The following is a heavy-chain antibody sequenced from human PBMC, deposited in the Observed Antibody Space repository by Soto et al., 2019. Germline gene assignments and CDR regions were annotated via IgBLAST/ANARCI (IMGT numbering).Heavy chain of an antibody. CDR1: GYMFITYG. D-gene: IGHD3-10*01. V-gene: IGHV1-18*01. CDR2: MSTSNGDT. Sequence: QIQLEQSGPEMKKPGASVKVSCKASGYMFITYGFNWVRQAPGQGLEWMGWMSTSNGDTKTAQKFKGRVRMTSETSTTTVYMELTNLRSDDTAVYYCAWARYFATVHRQWWYCDLWGRGTLVTVSS. J-gene: IGHJ2*01. CDR3: AWARYFATVHRQWWYCDL.